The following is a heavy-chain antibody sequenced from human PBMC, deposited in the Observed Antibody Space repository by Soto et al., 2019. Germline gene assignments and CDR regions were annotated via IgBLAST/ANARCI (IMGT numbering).Heavy chain of an antibody. V-gene: IGHV3-74*01. CDR1: GFTFSSYW. D-gene: IGHD3-3*01. CDR3: ARMEKAYYDFWSGYYATMTFDY. Sequence: PEGSLRLSYAASGFTFSSYWMHLVRQAPGKGLVWVSRINSDGSSTSYADSVKGRFTISRDNAKNTLYLQMNSLRAEDTAVYYCARMEKAYYDFWSGYYATMTFDYWGQGT. CDR2: INSDGSST. J-gene: IGHJ4*02.